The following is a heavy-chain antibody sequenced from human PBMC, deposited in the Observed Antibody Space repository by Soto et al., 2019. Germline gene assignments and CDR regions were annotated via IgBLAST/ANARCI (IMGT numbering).Heavy chain of an antibody. V-gene: IGHV3-33*01. J-gene: IGHJ6*02. CDR2: IWYDGSNK. Sequence: PGGSLRLSCAASGFTFSSYGMHWVRQAPGKGLEWVAVIWYDGSNKYYADSVKGRFTISRDNSKNTLYLQMNSLRAEDTAVYYCAQSGWYSTYYYYGMDVRGQGTTVTVSS. CDR1: GFTFSSYG. CDR3: AQSGWYSTYYYYGMDV. D-gene: IGHD6-19*01.